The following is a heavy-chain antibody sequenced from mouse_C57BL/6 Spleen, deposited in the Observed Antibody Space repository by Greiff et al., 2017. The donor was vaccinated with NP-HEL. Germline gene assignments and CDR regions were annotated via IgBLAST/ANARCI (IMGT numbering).Heavy chain of an antibody. J-gene: IGHJ3*01. V-gene: IGHV3-6*01. CDR1: GYSITSGYY. CDR3: AEAITTVVAPFAY. D-gene: IGHD1-1*01. Sequence: ESGPGLVKPSQSLSLTCSVTGYSITSGYYWNWIRQFPGNKLEWMGYISYDGSNNYNPSLKNRISITRDTSKNQFFLKLNSVTTEDTATYYCAEAITTVVAPFAYWGQGTLVTVSA. CDR2: ISYDGSN.